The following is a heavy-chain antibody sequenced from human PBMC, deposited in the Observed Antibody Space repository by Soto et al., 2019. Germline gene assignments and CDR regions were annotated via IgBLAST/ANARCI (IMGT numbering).Heavy chain of an antibody. CDR1: GYTYTGYY. V-gene: IGHV1-2*02. Sequence: APVKASCKGSGYTYTGYYMYSVLQAPGQGLEGMGWINPNSGGTNYAQKFQGRVTMTRDTPISTAYMELSRMRSDDTAVYYCARDPLGYCSSTSWPTAYYSYGRDSWGQGTPVTSP. CDR2: INPNSGGT. CDR3: ARDPLGYCSSTSWPTAYYSYGRDS. J-gene: IGHJ6*02. D-gene: IGHD2-2*03.